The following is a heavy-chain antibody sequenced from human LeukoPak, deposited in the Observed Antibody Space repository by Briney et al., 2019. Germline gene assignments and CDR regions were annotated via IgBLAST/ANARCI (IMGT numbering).Heavy chain of an antibody. J-gene: IGHJ5*02. CDR3: AGTPNCRGGTCYSRWFDP. Sequence: SETLSLTCAVSGYSISSGLYWAWIRQPPGKGLEWIGSVFHSGKTSYNSSLKSRVTMSADTSKNQFSLRLRSVTAADTAVYYCAGTPNCRGGTCYSRWFDPWGQGTLVTASS. D-gene: IGHD2-15*01. V-gene: IGHV4-38-2*01. CDR2: VFHSGKT. CDR1: GYSISSGLY.